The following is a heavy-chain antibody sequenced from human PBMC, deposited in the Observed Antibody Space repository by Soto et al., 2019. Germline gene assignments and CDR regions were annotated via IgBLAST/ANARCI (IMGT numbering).Heavy chain of an antibody. V-gene: IGHV3-48*03. J-gene: IGHJ4*02. CDR3: TRGGFSYGSSYFDY. CDR1: GFTFRTYE. CDR2: ISSSGSSK. D-gene: IGHD3-10*01. Sequence: GGSLRLSCAVFGFTFRTYEMNWVRQAPGKGLEWVSSISSSGSSKYYEDTVKGRFTISRDSAKNSLYLQMNSLRVEDTAIYYCTRGGFSYGSSYFDYWGQGTQVTVSP.